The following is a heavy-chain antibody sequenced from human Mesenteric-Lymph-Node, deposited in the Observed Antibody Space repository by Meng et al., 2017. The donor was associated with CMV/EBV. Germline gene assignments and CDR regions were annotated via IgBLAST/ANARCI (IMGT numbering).Heavy chain of an antibody. CDR1: GYSFTSYW. D-gene: IGHD2-2*02. CDR3: ARRGSGVVPAAIHGDAFDI. J-gene: IGHJ3*02. CDR2: IYPGDSDT. V-gene: IGHV5-51*01. Sequence: GGSLRLSCKGSGYSFTSYWIGWVRQMPGKGLEWMGIIYPGDSDTRYSPSFQGQVTISADKSISTAYLQWSSLKASDTAMYYCARRGSGVVPAAIHGDAFDIWGQGTMVTVSS.